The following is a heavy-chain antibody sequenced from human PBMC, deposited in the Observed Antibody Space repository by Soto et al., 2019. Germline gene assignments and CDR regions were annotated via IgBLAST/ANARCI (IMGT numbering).Heavy chain of an antibody. D-gene: IGHD2-21*02. Sequence: SLRLSCEVSGFTFSMYSMSWVRQAPGKGLEWVAKIPQEGGDGHYLDSVKGRFFISRDNAKNSVYLQMNSLRGEDTAIYYCARDHLILPAHDFFYGSDVWGKGATVTVSS. J-gene: IGHJ6*04. CDR1: GFTFSMYS. V-gene: IGHV3-7*03. CDR2: IPQEGGDG. CDR3: ARDHLILPAHDFFYGSDV.